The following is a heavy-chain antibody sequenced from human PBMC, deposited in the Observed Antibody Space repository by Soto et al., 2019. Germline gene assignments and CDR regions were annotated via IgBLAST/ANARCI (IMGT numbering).Heavy chain of an antibody. V-gene: IGHV3-23*01. Sequence: GGSLRLSCAASGFSFGTYAMSWVRQAPEKGLEWVSTVSGNGGSTYYAVSVMGRFTITRDNSKNTLYLQMSSLMADDTAIYFCAKDSIPGPGPYSGAYSSPLGSWGQGTLVTVSS. CDR3: AKDSIPGPGPYSGAYSSPLGS. D-gene: IGHD1-26*01. CDR2: VSGNGGST. CDR1: GFSFGTYA. J-gene: IGHJ5*02.